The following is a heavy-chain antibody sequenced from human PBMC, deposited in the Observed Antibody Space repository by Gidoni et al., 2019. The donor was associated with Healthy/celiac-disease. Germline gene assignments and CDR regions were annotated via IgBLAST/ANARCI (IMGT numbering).Heavy chain of an antibody. V-gene: IGHV3-7*01. CDR3: ARKRQQLRSTYFDY. D-gene: IGHD6-13*01. J-gene: IGHJ4*02. CDR1: GFTFSSYW. CDR2: IKQDGSEK. Sequence: EVQLVESGGGLVQPGGSLRLSCAASGFTFSSYWMSWVRQAPGKGLEWVANIKQDGSEKYYVDSVKGRFTISRDNAKNSLYLQMNSLRAEDTAVYYCARKRQQLRSTYFDYWGQGTLVTVSS.